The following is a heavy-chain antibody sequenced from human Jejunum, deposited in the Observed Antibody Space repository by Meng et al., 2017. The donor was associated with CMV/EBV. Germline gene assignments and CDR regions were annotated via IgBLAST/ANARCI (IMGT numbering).Heavy chain of an antibody. CDR1: GFTFDDYA. V-gene: IGHV3-9*01. CDR2: ISWNSGRI. Sequence: GFTFDDYAMTWVRQAPGEGLEWVSGISWNSGRIGYADSVKGRFTISRDNAKNSLYLQMNSLRAEDTALYYCAKDKGRNYYYGMDVWGQGTTVTVSS. J-gene: IGHJ6*02. CDR3: AKDKGRNYYYGMDV.